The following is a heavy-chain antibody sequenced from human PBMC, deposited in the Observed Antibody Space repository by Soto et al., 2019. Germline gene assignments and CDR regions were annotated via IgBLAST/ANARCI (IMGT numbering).Heavy chain of an antibody. J-gene: IGHJ5*02. Sequence: SENLSVTCIFSEGSITNYYWSLIRQPAGKGLEWIGRMYTKERTNYNLSFKSRVTMSVDTSKNQFSLNLNAVTAADTAVYYCARDDYKDGGNNWFDPWGQGTLVTVSS. D-gene: IGHD3-16*01. CDR2: MYTKERT. CDR1: EGSITNYY. V-gene: IGHV4-4*07. CDR3: ARDDYKDGGNNWFDP.